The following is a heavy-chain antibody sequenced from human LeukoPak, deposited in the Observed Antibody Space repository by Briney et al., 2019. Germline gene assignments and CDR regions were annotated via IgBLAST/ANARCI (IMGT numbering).Heavy chain of an antibody. CDR1: GASISSFY. Sequence: SETLSLTCTVSGASISSFYWSWIRQPPGKGLEWIGYIYYSGSSNYNPPLKSRVTMSVDTSKNQFSLKLSSVTAADTAVYYCARGAAFDIWGQGTMVTVSS. CDR3: ARGAAFDI. CDR2: IYYSGSS. V-gene: IGHV4-59*01. J-gene: IGHJ3*02.